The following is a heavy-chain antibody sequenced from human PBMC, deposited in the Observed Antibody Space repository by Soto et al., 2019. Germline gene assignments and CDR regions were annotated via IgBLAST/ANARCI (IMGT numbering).Heavy chain of an antibody. CDR3: AREGAAPYYYYGMDV. V-gene: IGHV1-18*01. CDR1: GYAFTRSG. D-gene: IGHD6-25*01. Sequence: ASVKVSCKASGYAFTRSGISWVRQAPGQGPEWMGWISSYNGDTNYAQTFQGRVTMTTDTSTSTAYMELRTLRSADTAVYYCAREGAAPYYYYGMDVWGQGTPVTVS. J-gene: IGHJ6*02. CDR2: ISSYNGDT.